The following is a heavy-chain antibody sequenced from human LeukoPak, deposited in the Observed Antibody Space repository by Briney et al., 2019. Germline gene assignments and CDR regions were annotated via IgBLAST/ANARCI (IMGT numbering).Heavy chain of an antibody. V-gene: IGHV3-7*04. Sequence: GGSLRLSCAASGFTFSSYWMSWVRQAPGKGLEWVANIKQDGSEKYYVDSVKGRFTISRDNAKNPLYLQMNSLRAEDTAVYYCARGPPEISPYYYGMDVWGQGTTVTVSS. CDR3: ARGPPEISPYYYGMDV. J-gene: IGHJ6*02. CDR1: GFTFSSYW. D-gene: IGHD2/OR15-2a*01. CDR2: IKQDGSEK.